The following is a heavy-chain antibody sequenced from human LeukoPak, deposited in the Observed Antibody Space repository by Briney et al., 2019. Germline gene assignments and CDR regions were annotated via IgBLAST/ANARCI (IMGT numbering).Heavy chain of an antibody. V-gene: IGHV3-21*01. J-gene: IGHJ4*02. CDR3: ARGQKETFTIFGVVIMIPFDY. Sequence: PGGSLRLSCAASGFTFSSYSMNWVRQAPGKGLEWVSSISSSSGYIYYADSMKGRFTISRDNAKNSLYLQMNSLGAEDTALYYCARGQKETFTIFGVVIMIPFDYWGQGTPVTVSS. CDR1: GFTFSSYS. CDR2: ISSSSGYI. D-gene: IGHD3-3*01.